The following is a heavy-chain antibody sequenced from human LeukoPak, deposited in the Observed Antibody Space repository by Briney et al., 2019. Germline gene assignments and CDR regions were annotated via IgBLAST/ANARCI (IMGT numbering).Heavy chain of an antibody. J-gene: IGHJ4*02. V-gene: IGHV3-30-3*01. D-gene: IGHD6-19*01. CDR3: ARSGGCDY. Sequence: PGGSLRLSCAASGFTFSSYAMHWVRQAPGKGLEWVAVISYDGSNKYYADSVKGRFTISRDNSKNTLYLQMNSLRAEDTAVYYCARSGGCDYWGQGTLVTVFS. CDR1: GFTFSSYA. CDR2: ISYDGSNK.